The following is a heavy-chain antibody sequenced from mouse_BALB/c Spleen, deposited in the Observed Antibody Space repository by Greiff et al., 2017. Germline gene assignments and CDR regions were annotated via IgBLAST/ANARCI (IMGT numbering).Heavy chain of an antibody. CDR2: IFPGTGTT. J-gene: IGHJ2*01. V-gene: IGHV1S132*01. Sequence: QVQLQQSGAELVKPGASVKLSCKTSGYTFTSYWIQWVKQRPGQGLGWIGEIFPGTGTTYYNEKFKGKATLTIDTSSSTAYMQLSSLTSEDSAVYFCARRGGNYYFDYWGQGTTLTVSS. CDR1: GYTFTSYW. D-gene: IGHD2-1*01. CDR3: ARRGGNYYFDY.